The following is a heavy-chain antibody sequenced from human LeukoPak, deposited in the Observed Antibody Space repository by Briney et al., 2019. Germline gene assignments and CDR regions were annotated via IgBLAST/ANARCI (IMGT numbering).Heavy chain of an antibody. Sequence: SETLSLTCTVSGGSISSSSYYWGWIRQPPGKGLEWIGSIYYSGSTYYNPSLKSRVTISVDTSKNQFSLKLSSVTAADTAVYYCARSGADYYFDYWGQGTLVTVSS. J-gene: IGHJ4*02. CDR3: ARSGADYYFDY. D-gene: IGHD3-10*01. CDR2: IYYSGST. V-gene: IGHV4-39*01. CDR1: GGSISSSSYY.